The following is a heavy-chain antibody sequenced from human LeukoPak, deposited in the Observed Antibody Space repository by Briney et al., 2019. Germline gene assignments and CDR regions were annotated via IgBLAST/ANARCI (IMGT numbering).Heavy chain of an antibody. CDR3: ARRGVVYYYMDV. CDR2: IGNSGSTT. D-gene: IGHD3-10*01. V-gene: IGHV3-23*01. Sequence: GGSLRLSCAASGFTFSTYAMSWVRQAPGKGLEWVSAIGNSGSTTYYADSVKGRFTISRDNSKNTLYLQMNSLRAEDTALYYCARRGVVYYYMDVWGKGTTVTVSS. CDR1: GFTFSTYA. J-gene: IGHJ6*03.